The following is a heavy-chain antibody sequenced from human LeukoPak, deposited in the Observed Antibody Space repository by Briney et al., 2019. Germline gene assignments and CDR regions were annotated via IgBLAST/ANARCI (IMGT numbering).Heavy chain of an antibody. Sequence: GGSLRLSCAAFGFTYSGFAMSWVRQAPGKGLEWVSTISGSGSGTYYADSVKGRFTISRDNFKNTLYLQMNSLRAEDTAIYYCAKHFQSSGWFWDYWGQGTLVTVSS. CDR1: GFTYSGFA. CDR3: AKHFQSSGWFWDY. D-gene: IGHD6-19*01. J-gene: IGHJ4*02. CDR2: ISGSGSGT. V-gene: IGHV3-23*01.